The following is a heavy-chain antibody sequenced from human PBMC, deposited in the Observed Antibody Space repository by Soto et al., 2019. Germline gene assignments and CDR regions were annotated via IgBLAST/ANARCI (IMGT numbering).Heavy chain of an antibody. J-gene: IGHJ3*02. D-gene: IGHD2-15*01. V-gene: IGHV3-11*01. CDR1: VFTFSDYY. Sequence: PGGSLVICCAASVFTFSDYYMSWIRQAPGKGLDRVSYISSSGSTIYYADSVKGRFTISRDNAKNSLYLQMNSLRAEDTAVYYCARLGYCSGGSCYSQVDAFDIWGQGTMVTVSS. CDR3: ARLGYCSGGSCYSQVDAFDI. CDR2: ISSSGSTI.